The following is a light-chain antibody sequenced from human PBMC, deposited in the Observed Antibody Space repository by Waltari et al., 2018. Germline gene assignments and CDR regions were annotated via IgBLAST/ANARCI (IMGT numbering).Light chain of an antibody. CDR2: YVS. CDR3: CSYAANKVV. J-gene: IGLJ2*01. Sequence: QSDLTQPRSVSGFPEQSVTISCTGSSGDVGGSTSVSWYQQIPGKAPKLIIHYVSKRPSGVPVRFSGSMSDNTASLTVSGLQAEDEADYFCCSYAANKVVFGGGTRLTVL. CDR1: SGDVGGSTS. V-gene: IGLV2-11*01.